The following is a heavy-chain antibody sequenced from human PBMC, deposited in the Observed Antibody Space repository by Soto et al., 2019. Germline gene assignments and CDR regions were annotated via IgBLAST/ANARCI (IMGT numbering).Heavy chain of an antibody. CDR2: IYYSGST. Sequence: QVQLQESGPGLVKPSQTLSLTCTVSGGSISSGGYYWSWIRQHPGKGLEWIGYIYYSGSTFYNPSLKSRVTISVDTSKNQFSLKLSSVTAADTAVFYCVVVRVGYGMDVWGQGTTVNVSS. J-gene: IGHJ6*02. D-gene: IGHD3-22*01. V-gene: IGHV4-31*03. CDR1: GGSISSGGYY. CDR3: VVVRVGYGMDV.